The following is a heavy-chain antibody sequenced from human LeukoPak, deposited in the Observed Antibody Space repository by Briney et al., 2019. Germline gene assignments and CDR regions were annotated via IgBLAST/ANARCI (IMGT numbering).Heavy chain of an antibody. CDR2: IYYSGST. V-gene: IGHV4-59*01. CDR1: GGSISSYY. J-gene: IGHJ4*02. CDR3: AGSIAVAGIFDY. Sequence: SETLSLTCTVSGGSISSYYWSWIRQPAGKGLEWIGYIYYSGSTNYNPSLKSRVTISVDTSKNQFSRKLSSVTAADTAVYYCAGSIAVAGIFDYWGQGTLVTVSS. D-gene: IGHD6-19*01.